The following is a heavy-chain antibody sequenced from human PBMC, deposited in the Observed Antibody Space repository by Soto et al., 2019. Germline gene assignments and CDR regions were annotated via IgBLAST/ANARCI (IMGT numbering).Heavy chain of an antibody. CDR1: GGSISSYY. D-gene: IGHD3-16*01. Sequence: PSETLSLTCTVSGGSISSYYWSWIRQPPGKGLEWIGYIYYSGSTNYNPSLKSRVTISVDTSKNQFSLKLSSVTAADTAVYYCARGVAQAVFDYWGQGTLVTVSS. V-gene: IGHV4-59*01. CDR3: ARGVAQAVFDY. J-gene: IGHJ4*02. CDR2: IYYSGST.